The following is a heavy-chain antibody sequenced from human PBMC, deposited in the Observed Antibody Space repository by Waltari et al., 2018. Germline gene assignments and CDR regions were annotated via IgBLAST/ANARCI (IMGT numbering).Heavy chain of an antibody. D-gene: IGHD2-2*03. V-gene: IGHV4-34*01. CDR1: GGSFSGYY. Sequence: QVQLQQWGAGLLKPSATLSLTCAVYGGSFSGYYWSWIRHPPGKGLEWIGEINHSGSTNYNPSLKSRVTISVDTSKNQFSLKLSSVTAADTAVYYCARGKYGYCSSTSCYPGSSWSYWGQGTLVTVSS. J-gene: IGHJ4*02. CDR2: INHSGST. CDR3: ARGKYGYCSSTSCYPGSSWSY.